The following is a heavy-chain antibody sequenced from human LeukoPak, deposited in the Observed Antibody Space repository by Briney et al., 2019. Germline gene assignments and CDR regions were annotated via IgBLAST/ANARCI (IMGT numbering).Heavy chain of an antibody. D-gene: IGHD6-19*01. CDR3: ARDRSGGWYHDAFDI. Sequence: PGGSLRLSCAASGFIFSSYEMNRVRQAPGKGLEWISFISSSGDIIFYEDSVKGRFTVSRDNAKNSLYLQMNSLRAEDTALYYCARDRSGGWYHDAFDIWGQGTMVTVSS. CDR2: ISSSGDII. V-gene: IGHV3-48*03. J-gene: IGHJ3*02. CDR1: GFIFSSYE.